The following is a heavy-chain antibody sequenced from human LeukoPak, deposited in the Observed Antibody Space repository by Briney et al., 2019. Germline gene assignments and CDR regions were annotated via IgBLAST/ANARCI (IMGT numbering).Heavy chain of an antibody. V-gene: IGHV3-33*01. CDR1: GFTFSTYG. CDR3: AREKQKYSSGWYCLDY. J-gene: IGHJ4*02. Sequence: GSLRLSCAASGFTFSTYGLHWVRQAPGKGLEWVALIWYDGSNKYYADSVKGRFTISRDNSKNTLYLQMNSLRPEDTAVYYCAREKQKYSSGWYCLDYWGQGTLVTVSS. CDR2: IWYDGSNK. D-gene: IGHD6-19*01.